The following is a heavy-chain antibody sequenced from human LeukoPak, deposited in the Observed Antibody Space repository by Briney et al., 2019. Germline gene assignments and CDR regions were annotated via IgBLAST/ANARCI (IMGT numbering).Heavy chain of an antibody. CDR2: IASDGSST. CDR3: ARGRPHGNDY. D-gene: IGHD4-23*01. CDR1: GFTFSSYW. V-gene: IGHV3-74*01. J-gene: IGHJ4*02. Sequence: GGSLRLSCAASGFTFSSYWMNWVRQAPGKGLVWVSRIASDGSSTTYADSVKGRFSISRDNAKNTLNLQMNSLRVEDTAVYYCARGRPHGNDYWGQGTLVTVSS.